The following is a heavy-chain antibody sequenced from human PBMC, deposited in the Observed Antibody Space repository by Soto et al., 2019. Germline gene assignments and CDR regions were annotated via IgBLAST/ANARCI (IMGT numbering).Heavy chain of an antibody. V-gene: IGHV1-18*01. Sequence: ASVKVSCKASGYTFTSYGISWVRQAPGQGLEWMGWISAYNGNRNYALKLQGRVTLTTDASTSTAYVELGSLTSDDTAVYYCARAGVYSGPPHAMDVWGQGTTVTVSS. D-gene: IGHD6-13*01. J-gene: IGHJ6*02. CDR2: ISAYNGNR. CDR3: ARAGVYSGPPHAMDV. CDR1: GYTFTSYG.